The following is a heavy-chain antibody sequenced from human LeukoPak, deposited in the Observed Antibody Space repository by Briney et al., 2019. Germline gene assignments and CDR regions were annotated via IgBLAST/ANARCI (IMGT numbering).Heavy chain of an antibody. CDR1: GFTFSDYY. J-gene: IGHJ4*02. D-gene: IGHD6-19*01. CDR2: ISSSGSTR. Sequence: GGSLRLSCAASGFTFSDYYMSWIRQAPGKGLEWVSYISSSGSTRYYADSVKGRFTISRDNAKNSLYLQMNSLRAEDTAVYYCAREPKQWLVPIDFWGQGTLVTVSS. CDR3: AREPKQWLVPIDF. V-gene: IGHV3-11*04.